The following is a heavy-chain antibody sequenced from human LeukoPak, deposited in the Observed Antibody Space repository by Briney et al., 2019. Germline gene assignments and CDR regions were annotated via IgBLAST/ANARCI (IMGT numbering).Heavy chain of an antibody. Sequence: GGSLRLSCAAPGFTFTTYTMNWVRQAPGKGLEWVSSITTSSDIYFADSVKGRFTISRDNAKNSLYLQMNSLRAEDTAVYFCARDRPYYFDYWGQGILVTVSS. CDR2: ITTSSDI. V-gene: IGHV3-21*01. CDR1: GFTFTTYT. J-gene: IGHJ4*02. CDR3: ARDRPYYFDY.